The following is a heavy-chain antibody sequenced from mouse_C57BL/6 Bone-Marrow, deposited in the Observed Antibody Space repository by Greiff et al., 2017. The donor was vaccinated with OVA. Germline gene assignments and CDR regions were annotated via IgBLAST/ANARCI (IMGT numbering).Heavy chain of an antibody. CDR3: TADGYWYFDV. V-gene: IGHV6-3*01. D-gene: IGHD2-3*01. CDR1: GFTFSNYW. CDR2: IRLKSDNYAT. Sequence: VMLVESGGGLVQPGGSMKLSCVASGFTFSNYWMNWVRQSPEKGLEWVAQIRLKSDNYATHYAESVKGRFTISRADSKSSVYLQMNNLRAEDTGIYYCTADGYWYFDVWGTGTTVTVSS. J-gene: IGHJ1*03.